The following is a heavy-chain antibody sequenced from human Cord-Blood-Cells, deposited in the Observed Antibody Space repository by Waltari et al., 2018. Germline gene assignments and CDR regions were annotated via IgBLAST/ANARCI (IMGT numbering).Heavy chain of an antibody. Sequence: QVQLVQSGAEVKKPGASVKVSCKASGYTFTGYYMHWVRQAPGPGLEWMGWINPNSGGTNYAQKFQGWVTMTRDTSISTAYMELSRLRSDDTAVYYCARDRSTVTSPLYWYFDLWGRGTLVTVSS. CDR1: GYTFTGYY. V-gene: IGHV1-2*04. J-gene: IGHJ2*01. D-gene: IGHD4-17*01. CDR2: INPNSGGT. CDR3: ARDRSTVTSPLYWYFDL.